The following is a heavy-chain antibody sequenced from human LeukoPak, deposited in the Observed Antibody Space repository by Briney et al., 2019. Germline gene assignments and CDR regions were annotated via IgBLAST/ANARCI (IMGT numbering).Heavy chain of an antibody. Sequence: KPSETLSLTCTVSGASIRSYYWTWIRQPAGKGLEWLGRIYTSGSSKYNPSLKSRVTMSLDTSKNQFSLKLFSGTAADTAVYYCARAFGGDTDYWGQGTLVTVSS. CDR3: ARAFGGDTDY. V-gene: IGHV4-4*07. CDR1: GASIRSYY. CDR2: IYTSGSS. J-gene: IGHJ4*02. D-gene: IGHD3-10*01.